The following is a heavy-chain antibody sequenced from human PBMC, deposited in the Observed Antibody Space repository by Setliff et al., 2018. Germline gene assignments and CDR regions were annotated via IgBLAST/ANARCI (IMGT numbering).Heavy chain of an antibody. CDR3: AKGAHFSNYARVFDP. V-gene: IGHV3-20*04. CDR2: INWSGGTA. Sequence: GESLTISCAASGFTFKDYGMAWVRQSPGKGLEWVVGINWSGGTAGYADSVRGRFTISRDNAKSSVYLQMSSLRAEDTAFYFCAKGAHFSNYARVFDPWGQGTLVTVSS. D-gene: IGHD4-4*01. J-gene: IGHJ5*02. CDR1: GFTFKDYG.